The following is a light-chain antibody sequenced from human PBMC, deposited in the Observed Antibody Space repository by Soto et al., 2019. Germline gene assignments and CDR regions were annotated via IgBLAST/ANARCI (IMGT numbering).Light chain of an antibody. V-gene: IGKV1-39*01. CDR3: QQSYIVPYT. J-gene: IGKJ2*01. Sequence: DIQMTQSPSSLSASVGDRVTLSCRSSENIRNYLFWYRQKPGKAPELLMYVGSTLESGVPSRFSGSGLGTDFTLTIKSLQPEDFGVYYCQQSYIVPYTFGRGTSLDI. CDR1: ENIRNY. CDR2: VGS.